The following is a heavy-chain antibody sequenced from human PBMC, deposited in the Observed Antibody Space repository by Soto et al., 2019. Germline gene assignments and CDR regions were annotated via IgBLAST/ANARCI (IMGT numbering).Heavy chain of an antibody. Sequence: SGPTLVNPTQTLTLTCTFSGFSLSTNGVGVGWIRQPPGKALEWLALIYWDDDKRYSPSLKSRLTITKDTSKNLVVLTMTNMDPVDTATYYCAHATYYDFWSGYPPLNHWGQGTLVTVSS. J-gene: IGHJ5*02. V-gene: IGHV2-5*02. CDR3: AHATYYDFWSGYPPLNH. D-gene: IGHD3-3*01. CDR2: IYWDDDK. CDR1: GFSLSTNGVG.